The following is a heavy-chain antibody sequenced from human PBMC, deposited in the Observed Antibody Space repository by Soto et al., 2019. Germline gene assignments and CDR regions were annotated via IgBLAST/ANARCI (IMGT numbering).Heavy chain of an antibody. CDR2: LHHGGST. J-gene: IGHJ4*02. D-gene: IGHD5-12*01. CDR3: TKKSAYALDY. Sequence: SETLSLTCDVSRYSINNNNWWSWVRQPPGGGLEWIGELHHGGSTNYNPSLESRVTFSVDISKNQFFLKLSSVTTADTAVYYCTKKSAYALDYWGQGTLVTVSS. V-gene: IGHV4-4*02. CDR1: RYSINNNNW.